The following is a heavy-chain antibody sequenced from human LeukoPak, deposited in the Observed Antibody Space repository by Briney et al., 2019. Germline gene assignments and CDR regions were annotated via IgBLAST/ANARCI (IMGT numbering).Heavy chain of an antibody. Sequence: SETLSLTCAVYGGSFSGYYWSWIRQPPGKGLEWIGEINHSGSTNYNPSLKSRVTISVDTSKNQFSLKLSSVTAADTAVYYCGGGYSSSFWGQGTLVTVSS. V-gene: IGHV4-34*01. CDR3: GGGYSSSF. J-gene: IGHJ4*02. D-gene: IGHD6-13*01. CDR1: GGSFSGYY. CDR2: INHSGST.